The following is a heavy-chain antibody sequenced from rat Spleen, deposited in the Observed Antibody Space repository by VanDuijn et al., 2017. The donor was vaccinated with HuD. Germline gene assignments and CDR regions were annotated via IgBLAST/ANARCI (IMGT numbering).Heavy chain of an antibody. Sequence: EVQLVESDGGLVQPGRSLKLSCAASGFTFSDYYMAWVRQAPTKGLEWVATISYDGSSTYYRDSVKGRFTISRDNAKDTLYLQMNSLRSEDTATYYCARHGTSVRVWFAYWGQGTLVTVSS. CDR2: ISYDGSST. J-gene: IGHJ3*01. CDR3: ARHGTSVRVWFAY. D-gene: IGHD1-1*01. CDR1: GFTFSDYY. V-gene: IGHV5-29*01.